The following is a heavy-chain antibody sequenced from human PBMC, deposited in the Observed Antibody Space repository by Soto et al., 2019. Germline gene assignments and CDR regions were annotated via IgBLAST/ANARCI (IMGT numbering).Heavy chain of an antibody. CDR1: GYSFTGYW. CDR2: IYPGDSDT. V-gene: IGHV5-51*01. CDR3: ARTAAAGKYYNGMDV. Sequence: ESLRISYKGSGYSFTGYWVGWARQMPGKGLEWMGIIYPGDSDTRYSPSFQGQVTISADKSISTAYLQWSSLKASDTAMYYCARTAAAGKYYNGMDVWGQGTTVT. J-gene: IGHJ6*02. D-gene: IGHD6-13*01.